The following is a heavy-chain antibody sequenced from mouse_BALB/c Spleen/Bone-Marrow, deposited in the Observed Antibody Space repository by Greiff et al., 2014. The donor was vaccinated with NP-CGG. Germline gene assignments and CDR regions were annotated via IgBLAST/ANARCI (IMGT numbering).Heavy chain of an antibody. D-gene: IGHD4-1*01. CDR3: TRNWDDYFDY. V-gene: IGHV1-15*01. Sequence: QVQLQQSGAELVRPGASVTLSCKASGYTFTDYEIHWVKQTPVHGLEWIGAIDPETGGNAYNQKFKGKATLTADKSSSTAYMELRSLTSVDSAVYYCTRNWDDYFDYWGQGTTLTVSS. J-gene: IGHJ2*01. CDR1: GYTFTDYE. CDR2: IDPETGGN.